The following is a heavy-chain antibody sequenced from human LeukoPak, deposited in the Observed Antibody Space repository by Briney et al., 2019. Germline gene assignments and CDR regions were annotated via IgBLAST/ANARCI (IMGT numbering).Heavy chain of an antibody. CDR2: MNPNSGNT. CDR3: ARGSGYEDAFDI. V-gene: IGHV1-8*01. D-gene: IGHD6-25*01. J-gene: IGHJ3*02. CDR1: GYTFTSYD. Sequence: ASVKVSCKASGYTFTSYDINWVRQATGQGLEWMGWMNPNSGNTGYAQKFQGRVTMTRNTSISTAYMELSSMRSEDTAVYYCARGSGYEDAFDIWGQGTMVTVSS.